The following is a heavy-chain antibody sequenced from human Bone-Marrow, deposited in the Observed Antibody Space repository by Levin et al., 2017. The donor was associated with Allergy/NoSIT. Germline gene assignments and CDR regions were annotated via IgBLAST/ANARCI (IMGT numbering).Heavy chain of an antibody. J-gene: IGHJ4*02. CDR3: AKGHSWGSYRYIDY. CDR1: GFTFSSYG. V-gene: IGHV3-30*18. D-gene: IGHD3-16*02. Sequence: GGSLRLSCAASGFTFSSYGMHWVRQAPGKGLEWVAVISYDGSNKYYADSVKGRFTISRDNSKNTLYLQMNSLRAEDTAVYYCAKGHSWGSYRYIDYWGQGTLVTVSS. CDR2: ISYDGSNK.